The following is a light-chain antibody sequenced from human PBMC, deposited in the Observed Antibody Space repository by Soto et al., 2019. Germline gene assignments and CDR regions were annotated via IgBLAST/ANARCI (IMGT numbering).Light chain of an antibody. J-gene: IGKJ1*01. Sequence: DIQMTQSPSTLAASVGDRVTITCRASQNINDLMAWYQQKPGKAPNLLIYRASVLESGVPSRFSGGGSGTEFTLTISSLQPDDFATYYCQQYHRWTFGQGTKVDIK. CDR2: RAS. CDR1: QNINDL. CDR3: QQYHRWT. V-gene: IGKV1-5*03.